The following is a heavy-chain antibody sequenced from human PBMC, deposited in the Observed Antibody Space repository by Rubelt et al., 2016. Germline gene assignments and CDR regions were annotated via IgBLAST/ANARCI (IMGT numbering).Heavy chain of an antibody. Sequence: QVQLVQSGAEVKKPGASVKVSCKVSGYTLTELSMHWVRQAPGKGLEWMGGFDPEDGETICGHKFPGCVTMTSDTSISTADMELSRLRSDGTAVYYCARETRLRTPSLGYWGQGTLVTVSS. CDR1: GYTLTELS. CDR2: FDPEDGET. J-gene: IGHJ4*02. CDR3: ARETRLRTPSLGY. V-gene: IGHV1-24*01.